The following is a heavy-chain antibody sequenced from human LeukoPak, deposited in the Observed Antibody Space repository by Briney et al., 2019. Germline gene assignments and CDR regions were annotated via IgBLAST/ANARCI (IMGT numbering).Heavy chain of an antibody. CDR3: ARGTRYCSSTSCYGMDV. J-gene: IGHJ6*02. CDR2: INPNTGDT. D-gene: IGHD2-2*01. CDR1: GYTFTAYY. Sequence: ASVKVSCKTSGYTFTAYYIHWVRQAPGQGLEWMRRINPNTGDTNYAQKFQGWVTMTRDTSISTAYMELSRLRSDDTAVYYCARGTRYCSSTSCYGMDVWGQGTTVTVSS. V-gene: IGHV1-2*04.